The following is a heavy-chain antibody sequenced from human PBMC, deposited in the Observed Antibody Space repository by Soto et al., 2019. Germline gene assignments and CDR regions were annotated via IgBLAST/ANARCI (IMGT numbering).Heavy chain of an antibody. CDR1: GGSISSGGYY. CDR2: IYYSGST. D-gene: IGHD4-4*01. Sequence: PSETLSLTCTVSGGSISSGGYYWSWIRQHPGKGLEWIGYIYYSGSTYYNPSLKSRVTISVDTSKNQFSLKLSSVTAADTAVYYCARERAVSVDYSNYKEDNWVDPWGQGTLVTVSS. V-gene: IGHV4-31*03. CDR3: ARERAVSVDYSNYKEDNWVDP. J-gene: IGHJ5*02.